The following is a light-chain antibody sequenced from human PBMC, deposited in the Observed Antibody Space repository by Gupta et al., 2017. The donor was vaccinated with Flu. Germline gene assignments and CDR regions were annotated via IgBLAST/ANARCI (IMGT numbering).Light chain of an antibody. V-gene: IGKV3-20*01. CDR1: QSVSSSY. CDR2: GAS. J-gene: IGKJ1*01. Sequence: EIVLTQSPGILSLSPGERATLSCRASQSVSSSYLAWYQQKPGQAPRLLIYGASSRATGIPDRFSGSGSGTDFTLTTSRLEPEDFAVYYCQQYGSSPRTFGQGTKVEIK. CDR3: QQYGSSPRT.